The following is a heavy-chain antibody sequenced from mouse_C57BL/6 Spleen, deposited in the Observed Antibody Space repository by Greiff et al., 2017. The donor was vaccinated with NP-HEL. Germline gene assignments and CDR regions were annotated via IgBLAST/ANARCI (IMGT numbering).Heavy chain of an antibody. J-gene: IGHJ1*03. V-gene: IGHV10-3*01. CDR1: GFTFNTYA. D-gene: IGHD1-1*01. CDR2: IRSKSSNYAT. Sequence: EVKLQESGGGLVQPKGSLKLSCAASGFTFNTYAMHWVRQAPGKGLEWVARIRSKSSNYATYYADSVKDKFTISRDDSQSMLYLQMNNLKTEDTAREYCVREPNYYGSSHWYCDVWGTGTTVTVSS. CDR3: VREPNYYGSSHWYCDV.